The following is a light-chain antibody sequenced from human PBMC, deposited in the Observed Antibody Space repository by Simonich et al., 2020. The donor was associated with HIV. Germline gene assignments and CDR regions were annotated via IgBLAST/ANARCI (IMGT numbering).Light chain of an antibody. CDR2: EAS. CDR1: SSDVGSYNL. Sequence: QSALTQPASVSGSPGQSITISCTGTSSDVGSYNLVSWYQQRPGQSPKLMIYEASKRPSVVSNRFSGSKSGNTASLTISGLQAEDEADYYCCSYAGSSTLVFGGGTKLTVL. J-gene: IGLJ2*01. CDR3: CSYAGSSTLV. V-gene: IGLV2-23*01.